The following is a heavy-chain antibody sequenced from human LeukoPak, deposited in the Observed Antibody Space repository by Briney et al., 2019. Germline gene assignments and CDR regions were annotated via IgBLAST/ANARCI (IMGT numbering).Heavy chain of an antibody. CDR2: IYYSGSP. CDR1: GGSISGTPYY. V-gene: IGHV4-39*07. D-gene: IGHD2-15*01. CDR3: ARRWWTLLGPYYFDY. Sequence: SETLSLTCAISGGSISGTPYYWGWIRQPPGMGLEWIGSIYYSGSPYYNPSLKSRPTISVDTSKNQFSLKLSSVTAADTAVYYCARRWWTLLGPYYFDYWGQGTLVTVSS. J-gene: IGHJ4*02.